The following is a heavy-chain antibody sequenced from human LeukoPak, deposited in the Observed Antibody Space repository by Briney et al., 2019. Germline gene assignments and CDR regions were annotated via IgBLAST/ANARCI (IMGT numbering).Heavy chain of an antibody. CDR1: GFTFSSYA. CDR3: AKDLTDYSGWYYFDY. J-gene: IGHJ4*02. CDR2: ISGSGGST. D-gene: IGHD6-19*01. V-gene: IGHV3-23*01. Sequence: QSGVSLRLSCAASGFTFSSYAMSWVRQAPGKGLEWVSAISGSGGSTYYADSVKGRFTISRDNSKNTLYLQMNSLRAEDTAVYYCAKDLTDYSGWYYFDYWGQGTLVTVSS.